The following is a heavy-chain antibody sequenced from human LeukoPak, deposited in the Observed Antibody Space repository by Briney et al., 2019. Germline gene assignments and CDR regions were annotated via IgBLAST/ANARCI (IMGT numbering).Heavy chain of an antibody. D-gene: IGHD3-22*01. J-gene: IGHJ4*02. CDR1: GFTFSSYA. CDR3: AKKYDSSGFYFDY. Sequence: GGSLRLSCAASGFTFSSYAMSWVRQAPGKGLECVSGISGSGDSTYYADSVKGRFTIPRDNSKNTLYLKMNSLRADDTAVYYCAKKYDSSGFYFDYWGQGTLVTVSS. CDR2: ISGSGDST. V-gene: IGHV3-23*01.